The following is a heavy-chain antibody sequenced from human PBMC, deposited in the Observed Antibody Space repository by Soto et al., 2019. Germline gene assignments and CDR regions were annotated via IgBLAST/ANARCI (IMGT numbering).Heavy chain of an antibody. J-gene: IGHJ4*02. CDR1: GFTFSNHW. CDR3: GGDWYMDS. Sequence: VQLVESGGGLVQPGESLRLSCAASGFTFSNHWINWIRQTPGRGLEWLAVIKQDGSEKYYVDSVKGRFTVSRDNAMNSAYRKMNSLRVDDGVVYYWGGDWYMDSWGRGPLVPVSS. V-gene: IGHV3-7*04. CDR2: IKQDGSEK. D-gene: IGHD1-20*01.